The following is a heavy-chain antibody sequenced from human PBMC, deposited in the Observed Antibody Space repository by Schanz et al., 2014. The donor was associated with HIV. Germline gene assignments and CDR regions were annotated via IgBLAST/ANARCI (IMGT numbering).Heavy chain of an antibody. D-gene: IGHD3-10*01. V-gene: IGHV3-7*01. J-gene: IGHJ4*02. Sequence: QLVESGGGLVKPGGSLRLSCGASGLSFSGYSMNWVRQAPGKGLEWVANIKQDGSEKHYVASVKGRFTISRDNAKNSLYLQMSSLRADDTAVYYCARDSGPGIYWGQGTLVTVSS. CDR1: GLSFSGYS. CDR3: ARDSGPGIY. CDR2: IKQDGSEK.